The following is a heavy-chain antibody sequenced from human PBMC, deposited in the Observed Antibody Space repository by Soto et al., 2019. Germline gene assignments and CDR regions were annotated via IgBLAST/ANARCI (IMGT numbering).Heavy chain of an antibody. V-gene: IGHV1-69*13. D-gene: IGHD6-13*01. J-gene: IGHJ6*02. CDR1: GGSFSSYA. CDR3: ARDLRAAGRPGMDV. Sequence: AASVKVSCKASGGSFSSYAISWVRQAPGQGLEWMGGIIPIVGTGNYAQNFQGRVTITADESTSTAYMELSSLRSEDTAMYYCARDLRAAGRPGMDVWGQGTTVTVS. CDR2: IIPIVGTG.